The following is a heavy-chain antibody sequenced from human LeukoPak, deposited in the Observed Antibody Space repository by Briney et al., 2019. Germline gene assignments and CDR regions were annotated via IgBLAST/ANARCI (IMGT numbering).Heavy chain of an antibody. CDR2: VSTGSNYI. J-gene: IGHJ3*02. Sequence: GGSLTLSCTASGFTFSSYSLNWVRQAPGKGLEWVSSVSTGSNYIYYADSVKGRLTITSDNDKNSLFLQQNSLRGEDTAVYYCARGQGGAFDIWGQGTMVTVSS. CDR3: ARGQGGAFDI. V-gene: IGHV3-21*01. CDR1: GFTFSSYS. D-gene: IGHD3-16*01.